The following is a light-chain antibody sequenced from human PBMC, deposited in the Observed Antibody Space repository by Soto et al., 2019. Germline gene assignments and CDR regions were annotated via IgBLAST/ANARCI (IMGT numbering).Light chain of an antibody. V-gene: IGLV2-14*03. CDR1: SSDVGGYNY. J-gene: IGLJ1*01. CDR2: DVT. CDR3: CSYSTSSGPSYV. Sequence: QSVLTQPASVSGSPGQSITISCSGTSSDVGGYNYVAWYQQHPGKAPKLMIYDVTNRPSGVSTRFSGSKSGYTASLTISGLQAEDEADYYCCSYSTSSGPSYVFGTGTKVTVL.